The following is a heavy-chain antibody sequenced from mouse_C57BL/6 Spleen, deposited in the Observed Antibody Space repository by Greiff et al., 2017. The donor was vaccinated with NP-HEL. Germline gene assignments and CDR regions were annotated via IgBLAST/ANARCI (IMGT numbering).Heavy chain of an antibody. D-gene: IGHD2-10*01. J-gene: IGHJ2*01. Sequence: EVKLQQSGPELVKPGASVKMSCKASGYTFTDYNMHWVKQSHGKSLEWIGYINPNNGGTSYNQKFKGKATLTVNKSSSTAYMELRSLTSEDSAVYYCARSYYGNYNRYWGQGTTLTVSA. V-gene: IGHV1-22*01. CDR2: INPNNGGT. CDR3: ARSYYGNYNRY. CDR1: GYTFTDYN.